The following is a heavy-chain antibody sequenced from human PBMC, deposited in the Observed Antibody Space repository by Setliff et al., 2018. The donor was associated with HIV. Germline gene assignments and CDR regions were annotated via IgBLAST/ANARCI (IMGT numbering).Heavy chain of an antibody. CDR3: ARSLRYFDWSLHY. J-gene: IGHJ4*02. D-gene: IGHD3-9*01. CDR1: GGSISSGNYY. CDR2: LYISGST. V-gene: IGHV4-61*02. Sequence: PSETLSLTCTVSGGSISSGNYYWSWIRQPAGKGLDWIGRLYISGSTNYNPSLRSRVTISVDASKKQFSLNLSSVTAADTAVYYCARSLRYFDWSLHYWGQGMLVTVSS.